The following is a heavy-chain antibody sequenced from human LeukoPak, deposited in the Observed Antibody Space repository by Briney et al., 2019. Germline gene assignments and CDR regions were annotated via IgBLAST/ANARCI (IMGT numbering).Heavy chain of an antibody. D-gene: IGHD5-12*01. V-gene: IGHV1-69*13. CDR1: GYTFTSYG. Sequence: GASVKVSCKASGYTFTSYGISWVRQAPGQGLEWMGGIIPIFGTANYAQKFQGRVTITADESTSTAYMELSSLRSEDTAVYYCARDNIIVATITNWFDPWGQGTLVTVSS. CDR3: ARDNIIVATITNWFDP. J-gene: IGHJ5*02. CDR2: IIPIFGTA.